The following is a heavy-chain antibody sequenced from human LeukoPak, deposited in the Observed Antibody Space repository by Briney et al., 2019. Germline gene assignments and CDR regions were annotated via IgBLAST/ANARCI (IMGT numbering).Heavy chain of an antibody. V-gene: IGHV4-30-4*01. Sequence: SQTLSLTCTLSGGSISSGDYYWSWIRQPPGKGLEWIGYIYYSGSTYYNPSLKSRVTISVDTSKDQFSLKLSSVTATVTAAYYSAGGKGGSGSYYPWYFDYWGQGTLVTVSS. CDR1: GGSISSGDYY. CDR2: IYYSGST. CDR3: AGGKGGSGSYYPWYFDY. J-gene: IGHJ4*02. D-gene: IGHD3-10*01.